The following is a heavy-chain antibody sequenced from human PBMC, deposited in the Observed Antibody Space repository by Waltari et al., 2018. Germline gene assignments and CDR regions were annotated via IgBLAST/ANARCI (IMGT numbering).Heavy chain of an antibody. V-gene: IGHV3-48*01. CDR1: GFTFTSHS. Sequence: EVQLVESGGGLVQPGGSLRLSCVASGFTFTSHSLNWCRQAPGKGLEWVSYISGDSDTVYYADSVKGRFTISSDNAKNSVYLQVNSLRAEDTAVYYCARAFSASASGWYGPHFGYWGQGTLVTVSS. CDR2: ISGDSDTV. D-gene: IGHD6-19*01. CDR3: ARAFSASASGWYGPHFGY. J-gene: IGHJ4*02.